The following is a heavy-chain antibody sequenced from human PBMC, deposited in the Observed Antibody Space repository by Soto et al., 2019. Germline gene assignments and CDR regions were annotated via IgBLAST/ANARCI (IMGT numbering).Heavy chain of an antibody. CDR3: ARIGSGLGGSNDAFDI. V-gene: IGHV2-70*11. CDR2: IDWDDDK. J-gene: IGHJ3*02. Sequence: SGPTLVNPTQTLTLTCTFSGFSLSTSGMCVSWIRQPPGKALEWLARIDWDDDKYYSTSLKTRLTISKDTSKNQVVLTMTNMDPVDTATYYCARIGSGLGGSNDAFDIWGQGTMVTVSS. D-gene: IGHD3-16*01. CDR1: GFSLSTSGMC.